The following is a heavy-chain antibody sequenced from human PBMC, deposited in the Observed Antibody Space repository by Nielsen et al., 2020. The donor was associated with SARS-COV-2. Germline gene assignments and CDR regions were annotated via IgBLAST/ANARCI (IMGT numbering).Heavy chain of an antibody. J-gene: IGHJ4*02. CDR1: GYTFTNYA. D-gene: IGHD5-18*01. Sequence: ASVKVSCKASGYTFTNYAMSWVRQAPGQGLEWMGWISAYNGNTNYAQKLQGRVTMTTDTSTSTAYMELRSLRSDDTAVYYCARVDTAMDIADYWGQGTLVTVSS. CDR3: ARVDTAMDIADY. V-gene: IGHV1-18*01. CDR2: ISAYNGNT.